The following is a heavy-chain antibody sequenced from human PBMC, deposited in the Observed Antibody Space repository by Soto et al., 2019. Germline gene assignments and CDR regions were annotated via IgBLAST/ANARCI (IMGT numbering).Heavy chain of an antibody. D-gene: IGHD2-2*02. CDR3: TRSTRYCSSTSCYTGRPFDY. Sequence: QPGGSLRLSCTASGFTFGDYAMSWFRQAPGKGLEWVGFIRSKAYGGTTEYAASVKGRFTISRDDSKSIAYLQMNSLKTEDTAVYYCTRSTRYCSSTSCYTGRPFDYWGQGTLVTVSS. V-gene: IGHV3-49*03. CDR1: GFTFGDYA. CDR2: IRSKAYGGTT. J-gene: IGHJ4*02.